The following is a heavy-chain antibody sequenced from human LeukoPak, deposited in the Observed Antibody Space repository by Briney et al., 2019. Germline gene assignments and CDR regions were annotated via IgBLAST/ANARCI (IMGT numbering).Heavy chain of an antibody. V-gene: IGHV1-2*02. CDR2: INPNSGGT. D-gene: IGHD2-2*01. J-gene: IGHJ3*02. Sequence: ASVKVSCKASGYTFTAYYMHWVRQAPGQGLEWMGWINPNSGGTDYAQKFQGRVTMTRDTSISTAYMELSRLRSDDTAVYYCARVLRYCSSSSCQGPKDAFDIWGQGTMVTASS. CDR3: ARVLRYCSSSSCQGPKDAFDI. CDR1: GYTFTAYY.